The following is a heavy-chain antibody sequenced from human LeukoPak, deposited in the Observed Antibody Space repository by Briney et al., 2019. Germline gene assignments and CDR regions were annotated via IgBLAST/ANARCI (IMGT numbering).Heavy chain of an antibody. CDR1: GGSISSYY. CDR3: AKIPRWEQYAFDI. J-gene: IGHJ3*02. Sequence: SETLSLTCTVSGGSISSYYWSWIRQPPGKGLEWIGYIYYSGSTNYNPSLKSRVTISVDTSKNQFSLKLSSVTAADTAVYYCAKIPRWEQYAFDIWGQGTMVTVSS. D-gene: IGHD1-26*01. CDR2: IYYSGST. V-gene: IGHV4-59*01.